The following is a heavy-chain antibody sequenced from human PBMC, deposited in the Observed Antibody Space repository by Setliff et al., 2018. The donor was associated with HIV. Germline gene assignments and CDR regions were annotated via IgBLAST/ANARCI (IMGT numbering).Heavy chain of an antibody. Sequence: PSATLSLTCAVYGGSFSGYYWSWIRQLPGKGLEWIGYIYYSGTTNYNTSLKSRVTISIDTTKSQFSLRLRSVTAADTALYYCARHLESSGLHGRVFDLWGPGSLVTVSS. CDR1: GGSFSGYY. CDR3: ARHLESSGLHGRVFDL. J-gene: IGHJ4*02. D-gene: IGHD6-19*01. V-gene: IGHV4-59*08. CDR2: IYYSGTT.